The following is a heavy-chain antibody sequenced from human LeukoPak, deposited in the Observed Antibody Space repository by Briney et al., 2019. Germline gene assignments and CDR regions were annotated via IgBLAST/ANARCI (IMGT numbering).Heavy chain of an antibody. D-gene: IGHD4-17*01. Sequence: ASVKVSCKASGYXFTRYGMNWVRQAPGQGLEPMGWISVYNGNTKYAQNLQGRVTMTTDTSTSTAYMELRSLRSDDTAVYYCARDLNTDYGDYDGSYWGQGTLGTVAS. CDR1: GYXFTRYG. CDR3: ARDLNTDYGDYDGSY. CDR2: ISVYNGNT. V-gene: IGHV1-18*01. J-gene: IGHJ4*02.